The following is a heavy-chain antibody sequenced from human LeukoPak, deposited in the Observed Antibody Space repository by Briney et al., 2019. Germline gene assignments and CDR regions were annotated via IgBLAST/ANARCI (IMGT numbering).Heavy chain of an antibody. CDR2: IYYSGST. CDR1: GGSISSYY. Sequence: SETLSLTCTVSGGSISSYYWSWIRQPPGKGLEWIGYIYYSGSTNYNPSLKSRVTISVDTSKNQFSLKLSSVTAADTAVYYCARYYYDSSGYYYGYFDYWGQGTLVTVSS. CDR3: ARYYYDSSGYYYGYFDY. J-gene: IGHJ4*02. D-gene: IGHD3-22*01. V-gene: IGHV4-59*01.